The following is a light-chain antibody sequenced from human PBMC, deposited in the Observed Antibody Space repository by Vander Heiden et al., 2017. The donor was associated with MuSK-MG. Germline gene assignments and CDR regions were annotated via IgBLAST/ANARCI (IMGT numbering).Light chain of an antibody. CDR3: QQRGSWPLT. V-gene: IGKV3-11*01. CDR1: QSVNSY. J-gene: IGKJ4*01. CDR2: GAS. Sequence: EIVLTQSPATLSLSPGEGATLSCRASQSVNSYLDWYQQKPGQAPRLLIYGASNRATGIPARFSGSGSGTDFTLTIDTLESEDFAIYYCQQRGSWPLTFGGGTKVEIK.